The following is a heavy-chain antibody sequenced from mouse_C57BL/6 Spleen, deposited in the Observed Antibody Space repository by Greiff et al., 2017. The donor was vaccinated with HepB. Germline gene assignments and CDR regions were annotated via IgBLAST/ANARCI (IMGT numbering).Heavy chain of an antibody. CDR2: IRNKANGYTT. J-gene: IGHJ1*03. CDR3: ARYYCGYFDV. V-gene: IGHV7-3*01. Sequence: EVQLVESGGGLVQPGGSLSLSCAASGFTFTDYYMSWVRQPPGKALEWLGFIRNKANGYTTEYSASVKGRFTISRDNSQSILYLQMNALRAEDSATYYCARYYCGYFDVWCTVTTVTVSS. CDR1: GFTFTDYY.